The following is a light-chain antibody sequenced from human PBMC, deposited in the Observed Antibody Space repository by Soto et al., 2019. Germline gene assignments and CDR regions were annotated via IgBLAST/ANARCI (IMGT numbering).Light chain of an antibody. Sequence: EIVMTQSPATLPVSPGERATLSCRASQSVSRFLAWYQQKPGQSPRLLIYAASTRATGVPARFSGSGSGTEFTLTISSLQSEDFAVYYCQQYNQWPPWTFGQGTKVDIK. CDR3: QQYNQWPPWT. CDR2: AAS. J-gene: IGKJ1*01. CDR1: QSVSRF. V-gene: IGKV3-15*01.